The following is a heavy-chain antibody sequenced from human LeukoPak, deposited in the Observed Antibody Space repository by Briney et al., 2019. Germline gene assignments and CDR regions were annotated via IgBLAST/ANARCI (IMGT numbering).Heavy chain of an antibody. V-gene: IGHV4-30-2*01. CDR1: GGSISSDGYS. CDR2: IYPSGST. D-gene: IGHD6-19*01. Sequence: SQTLTLTCAVSGGSISSDGYSCSWIRQPPGKGLEWIGYIYPSGSTYYNPSLKSRVTISVDRSKNQFSLKLNSVTAADTAVYYCARASVVAGSGLDYWGQGTLVTVSS. CDR3: ARASVVAGSGLDY. J-gene: IGHJ4*02.